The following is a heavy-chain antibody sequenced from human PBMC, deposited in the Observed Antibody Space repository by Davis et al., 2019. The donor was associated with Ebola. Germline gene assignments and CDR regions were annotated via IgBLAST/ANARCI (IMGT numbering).Heavy chain of an antibody. V-gene: IGHV3-23*01. CDR3: ARGGEVELLYFGEAGFDP. D-gene: IGHD3-10*01. Sequence: PGGSLRLSCAASGFTFSNYDMGWVRQVPGKGLEWVSGVYSAGSTYYADSVKGRFTISRDNTKNSLYLQMNSLRAEDTAVYYCARGGEVELLYFGEAGFDPWGQGTLVTVSS. J-gene: IGHJ5*02. CDR1: GFTFSNYD. CDR2: VYSAGST.